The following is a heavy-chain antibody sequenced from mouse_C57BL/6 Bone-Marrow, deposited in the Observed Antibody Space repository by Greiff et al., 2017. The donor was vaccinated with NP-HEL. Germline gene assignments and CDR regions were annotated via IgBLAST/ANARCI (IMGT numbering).Heavy chain of an antibody. CDR3: ARDSSGLFAY. J-gene: IGHJ3*01. Sequence: VQLQQSGAELVRPGSSVKLSCKASGYTFTSYWMDWVKQRPGQGLEWIGNIYPSDSETHYNQKFKDKATLTVDKSSSTAYMQLSSLTSEDSAVYYCARDSSGLFAYWGQGTLVTVSA. D-gene: IGHD3-2*02. CDR2: IYPSDSET. CDR1: GYTFTSYW. V-gene: IGHV1-61*01.